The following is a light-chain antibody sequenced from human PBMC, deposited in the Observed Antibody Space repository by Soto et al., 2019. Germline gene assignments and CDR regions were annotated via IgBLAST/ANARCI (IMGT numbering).Light chain of an antibody. V-gene: IGKV3-20*01. Sequence: EIVLTPVLAIPSLTQKERDTHSCRASQSVSSIYLAWYQQKPGQAPRLLIYGASSRATGIPDRFSGSGSGTDFTFTISRLEPEDFAVYYCQPYASSPLTFAQGTRLQIK. J-gene: IGKJ5*01. CDR3: QPYASSPLT. CDR2: GAS. CDR1: QSVSSIY.